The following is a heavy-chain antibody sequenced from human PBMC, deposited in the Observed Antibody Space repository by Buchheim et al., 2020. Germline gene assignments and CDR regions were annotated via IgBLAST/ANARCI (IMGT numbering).Heavy chain of an antibody. CDR2: IQKDGSEK. CDR1: GVTFSTYL. J-gene: IGHJ4*02. Sequence: EVQLMESGGGLVQPGGSLRLSCAGSGVTFSTYLLTWVCQALGKGLEWVATIQKDGSEKYYAHSVKGGFTISRDDAQNSLYLQMNSRRAEDTAVYYCVAAAIDYWGQGTL. V-gene: IGHV3-7*01. CDR3: VAAAIDY. D-gene: IGHD6-13*01.